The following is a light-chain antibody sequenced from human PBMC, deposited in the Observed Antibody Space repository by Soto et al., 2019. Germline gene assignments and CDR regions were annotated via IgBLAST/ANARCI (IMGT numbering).Light chain of an antibody. Sequence: QSALTQPASVSGSPGQSITISCTGTSSDVGAYNYVSWYQQHPGKAPKLMIYDVSDRPSGVSIRFSGSKSGNTASLTISGLQAEDEADYYCSSYTSSNTYVVFGGGTKLTVL. V-gene: IGLV2-14*01. CDR3: SSYTSSNTYVV. CDR2: DVS. J-gene: IGLJ2*01. CDR1: SSDVGAYNY.